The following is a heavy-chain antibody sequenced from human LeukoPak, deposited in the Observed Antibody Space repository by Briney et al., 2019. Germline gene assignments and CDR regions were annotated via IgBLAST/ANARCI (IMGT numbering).Heavy chain of an antibody. CDR1: GGSISSYY. V-gene: IGHV4-4*07. CDR3: ATIVAAAARGFFDY. CDR2: IYTSGST. Sequence: RASETLSLTCTVSGGSISSYYWSWIRQPAGKGLEWIGRIYTSGSTNYNPSLKSRVTMSVDTSKNQFSLKLSSVTAADTAVYYCATIVAAAARGFFDYWVQGALVTVSS. D-gene: IGHD6-13*01. J-gene: IGHJ4*02.